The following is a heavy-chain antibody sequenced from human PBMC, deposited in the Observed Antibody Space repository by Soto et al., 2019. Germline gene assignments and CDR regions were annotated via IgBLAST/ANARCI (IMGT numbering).Heavy chain of an antibody. CDR3: ARVHMIVVVGERYHYKGLDV. J-gene: IGHJ6*02. D-gene: IGHD3-22*01. V-gene: IGHV1-69*13. CDR1: GGTFSSDS. Sequence: SVKVSCKASGGTFSSDSISWVRQAPGEGLEWMGGVIPLFGTANYAQKFEGRVTITADESTSTAYMELSSLRSDDTAVYYCARVHMIVVVGERYHYKGLDVWGQGTTVTVSS. CDR2: VIPLFGTA.